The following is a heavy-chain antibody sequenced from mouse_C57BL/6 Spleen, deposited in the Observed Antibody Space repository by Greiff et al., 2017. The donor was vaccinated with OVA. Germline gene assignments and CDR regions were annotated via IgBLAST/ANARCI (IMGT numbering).Heavy chain of an antibody. CDR2: IDPSDSYT. CDR3: ARTGIDY. J-gene: IGHJ2*01. CDR1: GYTFTSYW. V-gene: IGHV1-50*01. D-gene: IGHD4-1*01. Sequence: QVQLQQPGAELVKPGASVKLSCKASGYTFTSYWMQWVKQRPGQGLEWIGEIDPSDSYTNYNQKFKGKATLTVDTASSTAYMQLSSLTSEDSAVSYCARTGIDYWGQGTTLTVSS.